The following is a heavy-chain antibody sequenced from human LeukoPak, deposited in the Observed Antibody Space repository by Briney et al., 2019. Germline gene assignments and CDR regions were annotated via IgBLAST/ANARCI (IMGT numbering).Heavy chain of an antibody. V-gene: IGHV4-59*01. D-gene: IGHD3-10*01. CDR2: IYHSGST. CDR3: ARGRWFGEPHFDY. Sequence: SETLSLTCTVSGGSISSYYWSWIRQPPGKGLEWIRYIYHSGSTNYNPSLKSRVTISVDTSKNQFSLKLSSVTAADTAVYYCARGRWFGEPHFDYWGQGTLVTVSS. J-gene: IGHJ4*02. CDR1: GGSISSYY.